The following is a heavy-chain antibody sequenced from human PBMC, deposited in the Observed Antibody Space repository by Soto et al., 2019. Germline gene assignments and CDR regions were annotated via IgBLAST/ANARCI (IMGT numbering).Heavy chain of an antibody. V-gene: IGHV1-18*01. CDR3: ARDRSILVAPYYFDY. CDR1: GYPFTSYG. CDR2: ISAYNVKT. Sequence: HVQLVQSVAEVKKPGASVKVSCKASGYPFTSYGIIWVRQAPGQGLEWMGWISAYNVKTNYAQKLQGRVTMTTHKSTSTAYMELRSLRSDDTAVYDCARDRSILVAPYYFDYRGQGTLVTGSS. J-gene: IGHJ4*02. D-gene: IGHD5-12*01.